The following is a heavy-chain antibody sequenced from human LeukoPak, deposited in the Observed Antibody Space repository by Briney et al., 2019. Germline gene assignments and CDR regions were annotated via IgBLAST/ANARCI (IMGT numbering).Heavy chain of an antibody. V-gene: IGHV1-2*02. J-gene: IGHJ3*02. CDR3: ARDPTGSYYLAAFDI. D-gene: IGHD1-26*01. Sequence: EASVKVSCKASGYTFTGYYMHWVRQAPGQGLEWMGWINPNSGGTNYAQKFQGRVTTTRDTSISTAYMELSRLRSDDTAVYYCARDPTGSYYLAAFDIWGQGTMVTVSS. CDR1: GYTFTGYY. CDR2: INPNSGGT.